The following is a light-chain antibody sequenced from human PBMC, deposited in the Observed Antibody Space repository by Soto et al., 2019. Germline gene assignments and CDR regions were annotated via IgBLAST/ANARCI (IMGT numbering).Light chain of an antibody. CDR2: KVS. CDR1: QSLNDW. CDR3: QQYNGYSWA. Sequence: DIQMTQSPSTLSASVEDRVTITCRASQSLNDWLAWFQQKPGKAPNLLIYKVSNLESGVPSRFSGSGSGTEFTLTISSLQPDDFATYYCQQYNGYSWAFGQGTKVEIK. V-gene: IGKV1-5*03. J-gene: IGKJ1*01.